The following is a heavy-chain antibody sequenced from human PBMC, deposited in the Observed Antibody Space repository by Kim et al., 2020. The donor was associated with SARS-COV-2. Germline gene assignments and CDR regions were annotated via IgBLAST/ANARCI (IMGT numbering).Heavy chain of an antibody. CDR2: IFHTGNT. J-gene: IGHJ4*02. V-gene: IGHV4-39*01. D-gene: IGHD6-13*01. Sequence: SETLSLTCTVSGASISTATHFWGWIRQPPGKGLEWIGSIFHTGNTFYSPSLKSRVTISVDTSKNQFALKLNSVTAADTAVYFCARSAAGMWLDSWGQGTLVPVSS. CDR3: ARSAAGMWLDS. CDR1: GASISTATHF.